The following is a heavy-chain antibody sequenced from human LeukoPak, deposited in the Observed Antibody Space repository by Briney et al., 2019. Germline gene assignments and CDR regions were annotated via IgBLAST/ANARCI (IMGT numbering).Heavy chain of an antibody. CDR1: GGSFRNYF. CDR3: ARDRNFGDYAGDFDY. Sequence: SETLSHTCGVYGGSFRNYFWTWIRQPPGKGLEWIGEINHLGNTNYNPSLKSRVTMSIDTSNNQFSLNLSSVSAADTAVYYCARDRNFGDYAGDFDYWGQGTLVTVSS. J-gene: IGHJ4*02. V-gene: IGHV4-34*01. D-gene: IGHD4-17*01. CDR2: INHLGNT.